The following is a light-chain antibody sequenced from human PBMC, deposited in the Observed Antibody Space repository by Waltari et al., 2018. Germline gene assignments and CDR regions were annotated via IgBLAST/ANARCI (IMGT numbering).Light chain of an antibody. CDR2: GAS. Sequence: EIVLTQSRGTLSLSPGARATLSCRASQTVSSSYLAWYQQKPDQAPRLLIYGASSRATGIPDRFSGSGSGTDFTLTISRLEPEDFAVYYFQHYGSSPLITFGQGTRLEIK. J-gene: IGKJ5*01. CDR3: QHYGSSPLIT. CDR1: QTVSSSY. V-gene: IGKV3-20*01.